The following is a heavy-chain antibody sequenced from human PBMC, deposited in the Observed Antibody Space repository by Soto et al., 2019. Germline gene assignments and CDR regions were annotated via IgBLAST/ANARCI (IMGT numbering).Heavy chain of an antibody. CDR3: ARAAHSSNSKNWFDP. V-gene: IGHV4-59*01. D-gene: IGHD6-13*01. Sequence: PSETLSLTCTVSGGSISSYYWSWIRQPPGKGLEWIGYIYYGGITNYNPSLKSRVSMSVDTSKNQFSLRLSSVTAADTAVYYCARAAHSSNSKNWFDPWGQGTLVTVPQ. CDR2: IYYGGIT. J-gene: IGHJ5*02. CDR1: GGSISSYY.